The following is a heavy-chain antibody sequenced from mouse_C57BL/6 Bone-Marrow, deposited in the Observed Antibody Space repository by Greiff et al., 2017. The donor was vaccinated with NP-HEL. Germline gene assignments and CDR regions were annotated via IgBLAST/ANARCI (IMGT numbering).Heavy chain of an antibody. V-gene: IGHV2-2*01. CDR1: GFSLTSYG. CDR3: ARNSGFITTVVAPYAMDY. J-gene: IGHJ4*01. CDR2: IWSGGST. D-gene: IGHD1-1*01. Sequence: QVQLQQSGPGLVQPSQSLSITCTVSGFSLTSYGVHWVRQSPGKGLEWLGVIWSGGSTDYNAAFISRLSISKDNSKSQVFFKMNSLQADDTAIYYCARNSGFITTVVAPYAMDYWGQGTSVTVSS.